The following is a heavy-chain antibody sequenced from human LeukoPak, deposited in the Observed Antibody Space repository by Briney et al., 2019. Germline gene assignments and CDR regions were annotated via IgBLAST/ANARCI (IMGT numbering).Heavy chain of an antibody. CDR3: AGDKIENGDLDYLEY. J-gene: IGHJ4*02. V-gene: IGHV3-48*03. Sequence: GGSLRLSCAASGFTFSSYEMNWVRQAPGKGLEWVSYISTSGSSIYYADSVKGRFTISRDNAKNSLYLQMNSLRAEDTAVYYCAGDKIENGDLDYLEYWGQGTLVTVSS. CDR2: ISTSGSSI. CDR1: GFTFSSYE. D-gene: IGHD4-17*01.